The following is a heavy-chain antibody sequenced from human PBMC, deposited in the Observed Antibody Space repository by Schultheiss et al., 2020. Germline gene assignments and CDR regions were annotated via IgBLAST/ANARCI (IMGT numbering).Heavy chain of an antibody. CDR1: GYTISSAYY. Sequence: SETLSLTCVVSGYTISSAYYWGWIRQPPGMGLEWIGNIYHIGSTYYNPSLKSRVTISVDTSKTQFSLRLSSVTAADTAVYYCARETASVYADYWGQGTLVTVSS. J-gene: IGHJ4*02. D-gene: IGHD5/OR15-5a*01. CDR3: ARETASVYADY. CDR2: IYHIGST. V-gene: IGHV4-38-2*02.